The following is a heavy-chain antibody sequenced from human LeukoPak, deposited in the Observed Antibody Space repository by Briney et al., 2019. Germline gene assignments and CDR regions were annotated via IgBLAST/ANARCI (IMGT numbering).Heavy chain of an antibody. V-gene: IGHV4-39*01. J-gene: IGHJ4*02. Sequence: SETLSLTCTVSGGSISSSSYYWGWIRQPPGKGLEWIGSIYYNGSTYYNPSLKSRVTISVDASKNRFSLKLSSVTAADTAVYYCARRQFRTYYDFWSGDSYYFDYWGQGTLVTVSS. CDR1: GGSISSSSYY. CDR2: IYYNGST. CDR3: ARRQFRTYYDFWSGDSYYFDY. D-gene: IGHD3-3*01.